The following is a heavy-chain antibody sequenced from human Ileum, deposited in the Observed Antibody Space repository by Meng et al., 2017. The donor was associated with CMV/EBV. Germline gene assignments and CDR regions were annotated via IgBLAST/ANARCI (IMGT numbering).Heavy chain of an antibody. CDR2: IRYDGSNE. J-gene: IGHJ4*02. Sequence: VEGMESGGGVGHPGGSLRLSCAVSGFTFSAYGSHWVRQAPGKGLEWVAHIRYDGSNEYYADSVKGRFTIARDDSKNTLYLQMNSLTAEDTAIYYCAKDPGNPDTLDYWGQGTLVTVSS. CDR1: GFTFSAYG. CDR3: AKDPGNPDTLDY. V-gene: IGHV3-30*02. D-gene: IGHD5-18*01.